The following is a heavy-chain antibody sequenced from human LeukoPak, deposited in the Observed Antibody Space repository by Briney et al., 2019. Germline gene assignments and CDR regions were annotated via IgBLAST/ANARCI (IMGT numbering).Heavy chain of an antibody. J-gene: IGHJ4*02. D-gene: IGHD2-2*02. CDR2: ISGSGGST. V-gene: IGHV3-23*01. CDR3: ARASGGYCSSTSCYTGGPLDY. Sequence: GGSLRLSCAASGFTFSSYAMSWVRQAPGKGLEWVSAISGSGGSTYYADSVKGRFTISRDNSKNTLYLQMNSLRAEDTAVYYCARASGGYCSSTSCYTGGPLDYWGQGTLVTVSS. CDR1: GFTFSSYA.